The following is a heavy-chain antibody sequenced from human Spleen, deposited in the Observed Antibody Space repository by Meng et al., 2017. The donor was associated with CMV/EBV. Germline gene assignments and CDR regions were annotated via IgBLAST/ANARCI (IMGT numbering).Heavy chain of an antibody. CDR1: GFTISSHW. J-gene: IGHJ5*01. CDR2: INGDETDR. Sequence: GESLKISCAASGFTISSHWMHWVRQAPGKGLIWLSRINGDETDRSYVDSVKGRFTISRDNTKNTLFLEMHSLSDEDTAVYYWGRQGSAWYIDSWGRGTLVTVSS. CDR3: GRQGSAWYIDS. V-gene: IGHV3-74*01. D-gene: IGHD1-14*01.